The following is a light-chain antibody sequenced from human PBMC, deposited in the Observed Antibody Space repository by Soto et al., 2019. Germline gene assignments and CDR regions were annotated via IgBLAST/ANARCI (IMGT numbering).Light chain of an antibody. CDR3: QQYGSSRFT. J-gene: IGKJ3*01. Sequence: EIVLTQSPGTLSLSPGERATLSCRASQSIISSYLAWYQQKSGQPPSLLVYGAFTRPTGIPYRFSGSGSGPDFTLTISRLKPEDFAVYYCQQYGSSRFTFGPGTKVDIK. CDR2: GAF. CDR1: QSIISSY. V-gene: IGKV3-20*01.